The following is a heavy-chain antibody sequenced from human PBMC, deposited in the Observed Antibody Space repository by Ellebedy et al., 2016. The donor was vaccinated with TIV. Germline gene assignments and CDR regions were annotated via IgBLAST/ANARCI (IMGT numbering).Heavy chain of an antibody. CDR2: IVGSGA. D-gene: IGHD2-21*02. CDR3: AKDRTSGDGYWVFDS. CDR1: GFTFSPYA. Sequence: GESLKISCAASGFTFSPYAMAWVRQAPGKGLEWVSGIVGSGAEKYADSVKGRFTISRDNSKRTVDLQMRSVRAEDTAVCFGAKDRTSGDGYWVFDSWGQGTMVSVSS. V-gene: IGHV3-23*01. J-gene: IGHJ4*02.